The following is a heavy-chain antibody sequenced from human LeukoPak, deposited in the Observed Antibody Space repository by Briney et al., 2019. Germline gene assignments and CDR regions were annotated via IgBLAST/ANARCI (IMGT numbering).Heavy chain of an antibody. V-gene: IGHV3-69-1*02. CDR1: GFTFSDHC. D-gene: IGHD4-11*01. J-gene: IGHJ4*02. CDR3: VRDYDYNFDY. CDR2: ICATI. Sequence: GGSLRLSCEVSGFTFSDHCMNWVRQAPGKGLEWVAYICATISYADSVRGRFTISRDNAKRSLYLEMNSQRDEDTAFYYCVRDYDYNFDYWGQGALVTVSS.